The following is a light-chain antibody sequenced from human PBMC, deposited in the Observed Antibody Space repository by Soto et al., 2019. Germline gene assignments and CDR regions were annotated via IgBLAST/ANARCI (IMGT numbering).Light chain of an antibody. J-gene: IGLJ1*01. V-gene: IGLV2-14*01. CDR2: DVT. CDR3: TSYTSSSTEV. Sequence: QSVLNQPASVSGSPGQSITISCTGTSSDVGGYNYVSWYQQHPGKVPKLMIYDVTNRPSGVSNRFSGSKSGNTASLTISGLQAEDEADYYCTSYTSSSTEVFGTGTKVTVL. CDR1: SSDVGGYNY.